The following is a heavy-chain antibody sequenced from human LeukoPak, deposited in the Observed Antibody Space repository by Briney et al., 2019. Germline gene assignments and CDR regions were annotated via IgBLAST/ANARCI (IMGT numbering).Heavy chain of an antibody. CDR2: IYGGGSS. J-gene: IGHJ3*02. CDR1: EFTFNSHW. D-gene: IGHD3-22*01. V-gene: IGHV3-53*01. Sequence: GGSLTLSCAASEFTFNSHWMTWVRQAPGKGLEWVSVIYGGGSSYYADSVKGRFTISRDNSKNTLFLQMNSLRAEDTAVYYCARGTYYYDSSGYLGDAFDIWGQGTMVTVSS. CDR3: ARGTYYYDSSGYLGDAFDI.